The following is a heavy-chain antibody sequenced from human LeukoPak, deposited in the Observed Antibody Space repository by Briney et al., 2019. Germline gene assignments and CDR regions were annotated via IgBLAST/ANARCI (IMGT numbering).Heavy chain of an antibody. Sequence: ASVKASCKASGYTFTSYGISWVRQAPGQGLEWMGWISAYNGNTNYAQKLQGRVTMTTDTSTSTAYMELRSLRSDDTAVYYCARDRVLGGVLGSQPTGFDPWGQGTLVTVSS. V-gene: IGHV1-18*01. J-gene: IGHJ5*02. CDR3: ARDRVLGGVLGSQPTGFDP. D-gene: IGHD3-16*01. CDR1: GYTFTSYG. CDR2: ISAYNGNT.